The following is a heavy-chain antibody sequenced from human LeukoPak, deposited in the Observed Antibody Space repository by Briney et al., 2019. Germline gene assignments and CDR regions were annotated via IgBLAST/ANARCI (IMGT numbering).Heavy chain of an antibody. CDR3: ARGGTAPPYYDSSYFDY. J-gene: IGHJ4*02. D-gene: IGHD3-22*01. V-gene: IGHV1-18*01. CDR1: GYTFTSYG. Sequence: ASVKVSCKASGYTFTSYGISWVRQAPGQGLEWMGWISAYNGNTNYAQKFQGWVTMTRDTSISTAYMELSRLRSDDTAVYYCARGGTAPPYYDSSYFDYWGQGTLVTVSS. CDR2: ISAYNGNT.